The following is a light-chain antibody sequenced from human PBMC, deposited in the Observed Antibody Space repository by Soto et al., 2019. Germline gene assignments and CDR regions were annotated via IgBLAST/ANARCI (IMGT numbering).Light chain of an antibody. CDR3: GTWDSSLTAVV. J-gene: IGLJ2*01. CDR1: SSNIGKNY. V-gene: IGLV1-51*01. Sequence: QSVLTQPPSASAAPGQKVTISCSGSSSNIGKNYVSWYQQFPGTAPKLLIYDNNKRPSGIPDRFSGSKSGTSATLDITGLQTGDEADYYCGTWDSSLTAVVFGGGTQLTVL. CDR2: DNN.